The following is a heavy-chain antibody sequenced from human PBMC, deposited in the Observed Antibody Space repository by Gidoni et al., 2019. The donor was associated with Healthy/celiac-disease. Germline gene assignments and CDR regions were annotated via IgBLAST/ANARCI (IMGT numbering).Heavy chain of an antibody. Sequence: EVQLVESGGGLVQPGGSLRLSCAAAGFTVSSNYMSWVRQAPGKGLEWVSVIYSGGSTYYADSVKGRFTISRDNSKNTLYLQMNSLRAEDTAVYYCARDRLYNYYYGMDVWGQGTTVTVSS. J-gene: IGHJ6*02. D-gene: IGHD6-25*01. CDR3: ARDRLYNYYYGMDV. CDR2: IYSGGST. V-gene: IGHV3-66*01. CDR1: GFTVSSNY.